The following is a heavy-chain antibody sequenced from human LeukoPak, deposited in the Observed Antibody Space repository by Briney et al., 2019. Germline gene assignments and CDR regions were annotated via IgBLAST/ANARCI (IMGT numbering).Heavy chain of an antibody. CDR1: GFTFSNFW. CDR3: ARLPAYCSSTSCYYDY. CDR2: INQDGNTK. D-gene: IGHD2-2*01. V-gene: IGHV3-7*01. Sequence: GGSLRLSCAASGFTFSNFWMTWVRQAPGKGLEWVANINQDGNTKYYVDSVKGRFTISRDNAKNSLFLQMNSLRAEDTAVYYCARLPAYCSSTSCYYDYWGQGTLVTVSS. J-gene: IGHJ4*02.